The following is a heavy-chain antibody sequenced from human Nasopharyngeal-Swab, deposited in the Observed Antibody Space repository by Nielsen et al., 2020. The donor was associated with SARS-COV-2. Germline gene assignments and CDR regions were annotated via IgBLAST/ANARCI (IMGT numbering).Heavy chain of an antibody. CDR3: ARAVGQQWLVRRNYFDY. CDR2: ISAYNGNT. D-gene: IGHD6-19*01. Sequence: ASVKVSCKASGYTFTSYGISWVRQAPGQGLEWMGWISAYNGNTNYAQKLQGRATMTTDTSTSTAYMELRSLRSDDTAVYYCARAVGQQWLVRRNYFDYWGQGTLVTVSS. V-gene: IGHV1-18*01. CDR1: GYTFTSYG. J-gene: IGHJ4*02.